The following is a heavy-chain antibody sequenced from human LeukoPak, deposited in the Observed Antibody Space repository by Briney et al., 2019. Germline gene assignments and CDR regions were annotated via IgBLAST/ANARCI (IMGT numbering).Heavy chain of an antibody. D-gene: IGHD1-1*01. V-gene: IGHV1-2*02. CDR3: AREILSGTTAKWFDP. J-gene: IGHJ5*02. Sequence: ASVKVSCKASGYTFTGYYMHWVRQAPGQGLEWMGWINPNSGGTNYAQKFQGRVTMTRDTSISTAYMELSRLRSDDTAVYYCAREILSGTTAKWFDPWGQGTLVTVSS. CDR1: GYTFTGYY. CDR2: INPNSGGT.